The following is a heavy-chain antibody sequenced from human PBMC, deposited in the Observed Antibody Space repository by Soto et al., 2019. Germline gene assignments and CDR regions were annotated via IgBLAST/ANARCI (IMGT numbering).Heavy chain of an antibody. D-gene: IGHD2-15*01. J-gene: IGHJ4*02. V-gene: IGHV4-30-4*01. Sequence: QVQLQESGPGLVKPSQTLSLTCTVSGGSISSGDYYLSWIRQPPGKGLEWIGYIYYSGGTYYNPSLKSRVTISVDTSKNPFSLKLSSVTAADTAVYYCASDSDHCSCGSCYPDYWGQGTLVTVSS. CDR2: IYYSGGT. CDR1: GGSISSGDYY. CDR3: ASDSDHCSCGSCYPDY.